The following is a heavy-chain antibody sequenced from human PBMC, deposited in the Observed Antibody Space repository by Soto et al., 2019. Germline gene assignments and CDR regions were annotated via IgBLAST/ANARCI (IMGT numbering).Heavy chain of an antibody. D-gene: IGHD3-16*01. CDR3: GRVWAAAINNGMDV. CDR2: IGAPGDT. Sequence: TGGSLRLSCAASGFTFNSYDMHWVRQRPGKGLEWVSTIGAPGDTHYSDSVKGRFTISRENAKNSLSLHMNNLRAGDTAVYYCGRVWAAAINNGMDVWGPGTTVTVSS. CDR1: GFTFNSYD. J-gene: IGHJ6*02. V-gene: IGHV3-13*04.